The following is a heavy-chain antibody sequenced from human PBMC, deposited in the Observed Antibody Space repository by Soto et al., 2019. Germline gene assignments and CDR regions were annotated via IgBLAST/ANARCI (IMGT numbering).Heavy chain of an antibody. CDR3: ARGGNGWYFFDY. V-gene: IGHV1-58*02. J-gene: IGHJ4*02. Sequence: GVSVKVSCKASGYTFTISAIQWVRQARGQRLEWVGWLVVGSGSTSYAQKFQGRVTMTRDTSTSTVYMELSSLRSEATAVYYCARGGNGWYFFDYWGQGTLVTVSS. CDR1: GYTFTISA. D-gene: IGHD6-19*01. CDR2: LVVGSGST.